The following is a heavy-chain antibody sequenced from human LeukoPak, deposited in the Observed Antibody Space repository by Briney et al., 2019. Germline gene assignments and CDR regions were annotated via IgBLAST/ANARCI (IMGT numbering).Heavy chain of an antibody. V-gene: IGHV3-73*01. CDR2: IRSKANSYAT. J-gene: IGHJ4*02. CDR3: TRLVASVRGLDY. D-gene: IGHD2-21*01. CDR1: GFTFSGSA. Sequence: GGSLRLSCAASGFTFSGSAMHWVRQASGKGLECVGRIRSKANSYATAYAASVKGRFTISRDDSKNTAYLQMNSLKTEDTAVYYCTRLVASVRGLDYWGQGTLVTVSS.